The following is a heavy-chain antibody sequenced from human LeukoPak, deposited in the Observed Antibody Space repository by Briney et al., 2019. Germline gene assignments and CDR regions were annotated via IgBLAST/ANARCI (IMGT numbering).Heavy chain of an antibody. CDR2: IYYSGST. Sequence: SETLSLTCAVYGGSFSGYYWSWIRQPPGKGLEWIGYIYYSGSTNCNPSLKSRVTISVDTSKNQFSLKLSSVTAADTAVYYCARVIYNGDYVFDYWGQGTLVTVSS. J-gene: IGHJ4*02. CDR3: ARVIYNGDYVFDY. V-gene: IGHV4-59*01. CDR1: GGSFSGYY. D-gene: IGHD4-17*01.